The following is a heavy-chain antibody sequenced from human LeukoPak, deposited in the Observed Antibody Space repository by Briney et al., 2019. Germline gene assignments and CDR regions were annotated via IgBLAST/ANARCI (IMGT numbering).Heavy chain of an antibody. CDR1: GYTFTSYG. CDR2: ISAYNGDT. V-gene: IGHV1-18*01. D-gene: IGHD3-10*01. Sequence: ASVKVSCKASGYTFTSYGISWVRQAPGQGLEWMGWISAYNGDTNYAQKPQGRVTMTTDTSTSTAYMELSSLRSEDTAVYYCARSLTGRGSLRYFDYWGQGTLVTVSS. J-gene: IGHJ4*02. CDR3: ARSLTGRGSLRYFDY.